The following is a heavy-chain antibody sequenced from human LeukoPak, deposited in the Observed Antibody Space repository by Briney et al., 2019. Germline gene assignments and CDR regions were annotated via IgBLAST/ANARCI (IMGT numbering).Heavy chain of an antibody. Sequence: SETLSLTCAVYGGSFSGYYWSWIRQPPGKGLEWIGEINHSGSTNYNPSLKSRVTISVDTSKNQFSLELSSVTAADTAVYYCAGGIAAAGTPNFDYWGQGTLVTVSS. D-gene: IGHD6-13*01. J-gene: IGHJ4*02. CDR3: AGGIAAAGTPNFDY. V-gene: IGHV4-34*01. CDR2: INHSGST. CDR1: GGSFSGYY.